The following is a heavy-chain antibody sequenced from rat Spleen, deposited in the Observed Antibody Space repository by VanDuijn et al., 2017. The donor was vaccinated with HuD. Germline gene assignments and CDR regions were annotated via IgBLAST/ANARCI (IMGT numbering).Heavy chain of an antibody. CDR3: ARRGNSVFWNFDF. CDR1: GFTFSNSY. CDR2: ISIGGYNT. J-gene: IGHJ1*01. V-gene: IGHV5-25*01. D-gene: IGHD4-4*01. Sequence: EVQLVESGGGLVQPGRSMKLSCAASGFTFSNSYMAWVRQAPTKGLEWVASISIGGYNTYYRDSVKGRFSISSDDVKSTLYLQMDSLRSEDTSTYYCARRGNSVFWNFDFWGPGTMVTVSS.